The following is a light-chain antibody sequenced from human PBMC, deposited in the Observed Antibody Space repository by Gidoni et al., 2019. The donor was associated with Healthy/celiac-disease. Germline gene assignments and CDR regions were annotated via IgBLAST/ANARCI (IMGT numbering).Light chain of an antibody. CDR3: QQYGSSPEFX. J-gene: IGKJ3*01. Sequence: EIVLTQSPGTLSLSPGERATLSCRASQSVSSSYLAWYQQKPGQAPRLLIYGASSRATGIPDRFSGSGSGTDFTLTISRLEPEDFAVYYCQQYGSSPEFXFXPGTKVDIK. CDR1: QSVSSSY. CDR2: GAS. V-gene: IGKV3-20*01.